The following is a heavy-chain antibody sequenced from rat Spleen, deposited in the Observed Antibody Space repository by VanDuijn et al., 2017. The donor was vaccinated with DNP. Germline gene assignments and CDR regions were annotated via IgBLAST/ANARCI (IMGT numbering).Heavy chain of an antibody. V-gene: IGHV5-22*01. CDR1: GFTFSDYY. CDR3: ATYSTDIGYFDY. CDR2: ISYEGSRS. Sequence: EVQLVESGGGLVQPGRSMKLSCAASGFTFSDYYMAWVRQAPQKGLEWVASISYEGSRSNYGDSVKGRFTISRDKAKSILYLQMDTLRSEDTATYYCATYSTDIGYFDYWDQGVMVTVSS. J-gene: IGHJ2*01. D-gene: IGHD1-2*01.